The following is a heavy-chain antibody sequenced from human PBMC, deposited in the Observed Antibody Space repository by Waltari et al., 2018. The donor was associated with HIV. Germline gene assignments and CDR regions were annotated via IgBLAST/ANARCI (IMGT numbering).Heavy chain of an antibody. V-gene: IGHV3-11*01. Sequence: SLRLSCAASGFTFNDHYMSWIRQAPGKGLEWVSFMSSSGRSIYYADSVKGRFTISRDNAKNSLYLQMTSLRAEDTAVYYCARNYDFWSGLPGYWGQGTLVTVSS. CDR3: ARNYDFWSGLPGY. D-gene: IGHD3-3*01. J-gene: IGHJ4*02. CDR1: GFTFNDHY. CDR2: MSSSGRSI.